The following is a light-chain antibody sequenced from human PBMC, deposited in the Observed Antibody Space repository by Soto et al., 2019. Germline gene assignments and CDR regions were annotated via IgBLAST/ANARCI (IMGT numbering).Light chain of an antibody. CDR3: GSYTSATTWV. CDR2: EVS. Sequence: ALAQPASVSGSPGQSITISCTGSSSDIGRYNYVSWYQQLPGKAPKLIIYEVSNRPSGVSDRFSGSKSGNTASLSISGLQTKDEADYYCGSYTSATTWVFCGGTTLTVL. J-gene: IGLJ3*02. CDR1: SSDIGRYNY. V-gene: IGLV2-14*03.